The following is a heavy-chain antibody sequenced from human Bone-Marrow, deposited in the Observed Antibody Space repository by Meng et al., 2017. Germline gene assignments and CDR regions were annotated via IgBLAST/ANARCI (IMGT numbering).Heavy chain of an antibody. V-gene: IGHV1-2*06. CDR1: GYTFTDYY. CDR2: IDPDSGDT. D-gene: IGHD6-13*01. J-gene: IGHJ6*02. Sequence: ASVKVSCKASGYTFTDYYVHWVRQAPGQGLEWMGRIDPDSGDTDLEQKFQGRVTLTRVTSITTVYMEVSSLRSDDTAMYYCVAAGYGLDVWGQGTTVTVSS. CDR3: VAAGYGLDV.